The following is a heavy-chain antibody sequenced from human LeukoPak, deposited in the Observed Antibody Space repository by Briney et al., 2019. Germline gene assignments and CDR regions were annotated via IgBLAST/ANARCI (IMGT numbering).Heavy chain of an antibody. CDR2: ILYDASNK. D-gene: IGHD2-2*02. J-gene: IGHJ4*02. V-gene: IGHV3-30*02. CDR3: AKGPYTATFDY. CDR1: GFTFSSYG. Sequence: GGSLRLSCAASGFTFSSYGMHWVRQAPGKGLEWVAFILYDASNKYYADSVKGRFTISRDNSQNMMYPQMNSLRADDTAVYYCAKGPYTATFDYWGQGTLVTVSA.